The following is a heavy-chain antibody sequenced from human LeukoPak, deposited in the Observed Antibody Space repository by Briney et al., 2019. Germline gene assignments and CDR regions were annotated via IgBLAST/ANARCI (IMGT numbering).Heavy chain of an antibody. D-gene: IGHD2-21*02. Sequence: PSETLSLTCAVYGGSFSGYYWSWIRQPPGKGLEWIGEINHSGSTNYNPSLKSRVTISVDTSKNQFSLKLSSVTAADTAVYYCASVTRESDYFDYWGQGTLVTVSS. J-gene: IGHJ4*02. CDR2: INHSGST. CDR3: ASVTRESDYFDY. V-gene: IGHV4-34*01. CDR1: GGSFSGYY.